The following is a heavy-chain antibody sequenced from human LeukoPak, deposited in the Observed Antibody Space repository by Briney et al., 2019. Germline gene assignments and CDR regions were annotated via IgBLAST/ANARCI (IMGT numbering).Heavy chain of an antibody. CDR3: AKSGYDYPPYFDY. D-gene: IGHD5-12*01. CDR2: IYHSGST. J-gene: IGHJ4*02. Sequence: SETLSLTCAVSGYSIISGYFWGWIRQPPGKGLEWIGTIYHSGSTYYNPSLKSRVTISVDTSKNQFSLKPSSVTAADTAVYFCAKSGYDYPPYFDYWGQGTLVTVSS. CDR1: GYSIISGYF. V-gene: IGHV4-38-2*01.